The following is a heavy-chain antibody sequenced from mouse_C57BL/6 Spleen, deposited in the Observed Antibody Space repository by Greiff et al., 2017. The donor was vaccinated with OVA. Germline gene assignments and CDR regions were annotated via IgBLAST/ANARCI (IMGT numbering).Heavy chain of an antibody. CDR1: GYAFTNYL. J-gene: IGHJ4*01. Sequence: QVQLQQSGAELVRPGTSVKVSCKASGYAFTNYLIEWVKQRPGQGLEWIGVINPGSGGTNYNEKFKGKATLTADKSSSTAYMQLSSLTSEDSAVYFCARSPNYYGSSSDAMDYWGQGTSVTVSS. V-gene: IGHV1-54*01. D-gene: IGHD1-1*01. CDR2: INPGSGGT. CDR3: ARSPNYYGSSSDAMDY.